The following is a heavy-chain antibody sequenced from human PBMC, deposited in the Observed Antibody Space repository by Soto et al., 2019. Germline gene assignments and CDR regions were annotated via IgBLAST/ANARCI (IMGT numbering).Heavy chain of an antibody. CDR3: ASRGSVTAGTYYYGMDV. CDR2: MNPNSGNT. CDR1: GYTFTSYD. D-gene: IGHD4-17*01. J-gene: IGHJ6*02. Sequence: QVQLVQSGAEVKKPGASVKVSCKASGYTFTSYDINWVRQATGQGLEWMGWMNPNSGNTGYAQKFQGRVTMTRNTSVSTAYMELSSLRSEDTAVYDCASRGSVTAGTYYYGMDVWGQGTTVTVSS. V-gene: IGHV1-8*01.